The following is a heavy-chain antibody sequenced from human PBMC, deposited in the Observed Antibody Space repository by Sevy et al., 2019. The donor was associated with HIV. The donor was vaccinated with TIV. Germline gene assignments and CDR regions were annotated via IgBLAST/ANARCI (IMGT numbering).Heavy chain of an antibody. CDR3: ARGPLVRGVITWFDP. CDR2: INTNTGNP. Sequence: ASVKVSCKASGYTFTSYAMNWVRQAPGQGLEWMGWINTNTGNPTYAQGFTGRFVFSLDTSVSTAYLQISSLKAEDTVVYYCARGPLVRGVITWFDPWGQGTLVTVSS. D-gene: IGHD3-10*01. J-gene: IGHJ5*02. V-gene: IGHV7-4-1*02. CDR1: GYTFTSYA.